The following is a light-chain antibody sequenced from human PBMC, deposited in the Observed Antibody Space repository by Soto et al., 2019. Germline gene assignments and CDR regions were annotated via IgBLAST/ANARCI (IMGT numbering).Light chain of an antibody. CDR2: AAS. CDR1: QNIAIY. J-gene: IGKJ4*01. CDR3: QQLWMYPST. Sequence: IPLTQSPSPLSASVGDRVTITCRASQNIAIYLAWYRQKPGEAHKLLIYAASTLYGGVPSRFSGSGSGTDFALTITSLQAEDFATYYCQQLWMYPSTFGGGTKVEIK. V-gene: IGKV1-9*01.